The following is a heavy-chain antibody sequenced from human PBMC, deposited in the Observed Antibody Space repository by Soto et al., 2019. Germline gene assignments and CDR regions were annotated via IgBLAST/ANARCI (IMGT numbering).Heavy chain of an antibody. CDR3: ARGLYGDYSYYYYYMDV. D-gene: IGHD4-17*01. V-gene: IGHV3-48*01. Sequence: GGSLRLSCAASGFTFSSYSMNWVRQAPGKGLEWVSYISSSSSTIYYADSVKGRFTISRDNAKNSLYLQMNSLRAEDTDVYYCARGLYGDYSYYYYYMDVWGKGTTVTVSS. CDR2: ISSSSSTI. CDR1: GFTFSSYS. J-gene: IGHJ6*03.